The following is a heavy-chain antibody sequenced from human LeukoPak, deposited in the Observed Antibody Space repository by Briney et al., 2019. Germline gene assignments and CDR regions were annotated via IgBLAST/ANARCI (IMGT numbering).Heavy chain of an antibody. Sequence: PGGSLRLSCAASGFTFSTCAMTWVRQAPGRGLEWVSGIDTSGGTTYYADSVRGRFTISRDNSKNTLYLQMNSLRAEDTAVYYCARDEIDSSWGQGTMVTVSS. D-gene: IGHD3-22*01. CDR3: ARDEIDSS. CDR2: IDTSGGTT. V-gene: IGHV3-23*01. J-gene: IGHJ3*01. CDR1: GFTFSTCA.